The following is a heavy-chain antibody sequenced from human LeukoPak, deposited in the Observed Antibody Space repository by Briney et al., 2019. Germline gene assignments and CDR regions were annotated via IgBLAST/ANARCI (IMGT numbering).Heavy chain of an antibody. Sequence: GGSLRLSCAASGFTFSSYSMNWVRQAPGKGLEWVSSISSSSSYIYYADSVKGRFTISRDNAKNSLYLQMNSLRAEDTAVYYCARDMMSDRGVVPAATGLYWGQGTLVTVSS. CDR1: GFTFSSYS. D-gene: IGHD2-2*01. J-gene: IGHJ4*02. CDR2: ISSSSSYI. CDR3: ARDMMSDRGVVPAATGLY. V-gene: IGHV3-21*01.